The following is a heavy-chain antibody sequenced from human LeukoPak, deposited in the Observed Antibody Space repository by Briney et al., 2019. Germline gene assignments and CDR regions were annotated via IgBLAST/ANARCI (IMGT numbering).Heavy chain of an antibody. Sequence: GESLKISCKGSGYSFTSYWIGWVRQMPGKGLEWVSAISGSGGSTYYADSVKGRFTISRDNSKNTLYLQMNSLRAEDTAVYYCAKGPDFWSGDPSDYWGQGTLVTVSS. D-gene: IGHD3-3*01. J-gene: IGHJ4*02. CDR2: ISGSGGST. CDR3: AKGPDFWSGDPSDY. V-gene: IGHV3-23*01. CDR1: GYSFTSYW.